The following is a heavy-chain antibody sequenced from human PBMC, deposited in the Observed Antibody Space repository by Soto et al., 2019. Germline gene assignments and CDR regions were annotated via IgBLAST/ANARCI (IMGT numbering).Heavy chain of an antibody. CDR2: FDPEDGKT. CDR3: ATIIGLRNVMRFDP. Sequence: GASVKVSCKVSGYTLSELSMHWVRQAPGKGLEWMGGFDPEDGKTIYAQKFQGRVTMTEDTSTDTAYMELSSLRPEDTAVYYCATIIGLRNVMRFDPWGQGTLVTVSS. V-gene: IGHV1-24*01. CDR1: GYTLSELS. J-gene: IGHJ5*02. D-gene: IGHD4-17*01.